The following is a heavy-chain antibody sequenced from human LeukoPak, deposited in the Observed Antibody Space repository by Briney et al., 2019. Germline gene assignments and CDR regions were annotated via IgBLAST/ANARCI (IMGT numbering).Heavy chain of an antibody. D-gene: IGHD2-15*01. CDR1: GGSFSGYY. CDR2: INHSGST. CDR3: ARGIVVVVAATGSYYYYMDV. J-gene: IGHJ6*03. V-gene: IGHV4-34*01. Sequence: PSGTLSLTCAVYGGSFSGYYWSWIRQPPGKGLEWIGEINHSGSTNYNPSLKSRVTISVDTSKNQFSLKLSSVTAADTAVYYCARGIVVVVAATGSYYYYMDVWGKGTTVTVSS.